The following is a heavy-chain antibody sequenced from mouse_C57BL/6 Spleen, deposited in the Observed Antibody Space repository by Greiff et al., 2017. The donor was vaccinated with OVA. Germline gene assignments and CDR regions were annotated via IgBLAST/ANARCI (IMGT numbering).Heavy chain of an antibody. D-gene: IGHD1-1*01. CDR1: GYTFTEYT. CDR3: ARHEAPYYYGSSSYAMDY. CDR2: FYPGSGSI. Sequence: QVQLKQSGAELVKPGASVKLSCKASGYTFTEYTIHWVKQRSGQGLEWIGWFYPGSGSIKYNEKFKDKATLTADKSSSTVYMELSRLTSEDSAVYFCARHEAPYYYGSSSYAMDYWGQGTSVTVSS. J-gene: IGHJ4*01. V-gene: IGHV1-62-2*01.